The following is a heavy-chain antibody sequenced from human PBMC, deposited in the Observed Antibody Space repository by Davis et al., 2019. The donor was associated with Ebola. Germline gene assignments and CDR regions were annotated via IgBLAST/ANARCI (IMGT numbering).Heavy chain of an antibody. Sequence: GESLKISCAASGFTFSSYAMSWVRQAPGKGLEWVSAISCSGGSTYYADSVKGRFTISRDNSKNTLYLQMNSLRAEDTAVYYCARARGPYCGSDCYDWGQGTLVTVSS. CDR3: ARARGPYCGSDCYD. CDR2: ISCSGGST. CDR1: GFTFSSYA. V-gene: IGHV3-23*01. D-gene: IGHD2-21*01. J-gene: IGHJ4*02.